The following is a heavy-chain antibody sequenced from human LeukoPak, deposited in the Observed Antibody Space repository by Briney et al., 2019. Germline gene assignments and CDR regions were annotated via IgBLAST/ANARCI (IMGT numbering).Heavy chain of an antibody. CDR3: ASYDYVWGSYRYTSFDY. Sequence: PSETLSLTCTVSGGSNSSSSYYWGWIRQPPGKGLEWIGSIYYSGSTYYNPSLKSRVTISVDTSKNQFSLKLSSVTAADTAVYYCASYDYVWGSYRYTSFDYWGQGTLVTVSS. V-gene: IGHV4-39*07. D-gene: IGHD3-16*02. J-gene: IGHJ4*02. CDR2: IYYSGST. CDR1: GGSNSSSSYY.